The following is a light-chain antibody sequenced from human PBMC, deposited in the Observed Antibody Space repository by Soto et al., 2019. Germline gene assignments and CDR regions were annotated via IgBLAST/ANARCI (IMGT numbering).Light chain of an antibody. CDR3: QVRDVWPS. Sequence: IVLTQSPVTLALSPGEIAVLSCRASQSVSTSLAWYQHKAGQAPRLFIYDASKRAPGIPARFSGSGSGTDFTLTISSLEPEDLAVYYCQVRDVWPSFGQGTKVEIK. J-gene: IGKJ1*01. V-gene: IGKV3-11*01. CDR2: DAS. CDR1: QSVSTS.